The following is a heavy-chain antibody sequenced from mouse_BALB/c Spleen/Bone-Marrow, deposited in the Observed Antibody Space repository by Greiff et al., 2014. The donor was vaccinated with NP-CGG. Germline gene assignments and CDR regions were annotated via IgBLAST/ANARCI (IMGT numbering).Heavy chain of an antibody. Sequence: VQLQQSGAELVKPGASVKLSCTASGFNIKDTYMHWVKQRPEQGLEWIGRIDPANGSTKYDPKFQGKATITADTSSNTAYLQLSSLTSEDTAVYYCARRGDGYYAWFAYWGQGTLVTVSA. CDR3: ARRGDGYYAWFAY. CDR2: IDPANGST. J-gene: IGHJ3*01. CDR1: GFNIKDTY. D-gene: IGHD2-3*01. V-gene: IGHV14-3*02.